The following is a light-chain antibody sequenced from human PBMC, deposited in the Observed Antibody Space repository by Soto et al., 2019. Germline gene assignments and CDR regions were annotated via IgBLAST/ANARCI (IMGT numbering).Light chain of an antibody. V-gene: IGKV3-20*01. CDR3: QRYGASTT. CDR1: QAITHNY. Sequence: IVLTQSPGTLPLSPGDRASLSCRASQAITHNYLAWYQQKPGQAPRLLIYGASIRATGIPDRFSGSGSGTYFTLTISGLEPEDFAVYYCQRYGASTTFGQGTKADIK. J-gene: IGKJ1*01. CDR2: GAS.